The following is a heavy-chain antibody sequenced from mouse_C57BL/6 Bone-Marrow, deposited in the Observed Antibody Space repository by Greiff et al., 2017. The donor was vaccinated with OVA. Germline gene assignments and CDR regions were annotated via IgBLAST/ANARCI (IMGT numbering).Heavy chain of an antibody. J-gene: IGHJ1*03. Sequence: QVQLKESGSELRSPGSSVKLSCKDFDSEVFPIAYMSWVRQKPGHGFEWIGGILPSIGRTIYGEKFEDKATLDADTLSNTAYLELNSLTSEDSAIYYCAAVYYYGSKGYFDVWGTGTTVTVSS. V-gene: IGHV15-2*01. CDR1: DSEVFPIAY. CDR2: ILPSIGRT. CDR3: AAVYYYGSKGYFDV. D-gene: IGHD1-1*01.